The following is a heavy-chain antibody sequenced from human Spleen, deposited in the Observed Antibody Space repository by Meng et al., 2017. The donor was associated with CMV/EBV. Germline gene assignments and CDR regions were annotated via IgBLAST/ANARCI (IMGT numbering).Heavy chain of an antibody. J-gene: IGHJ3*01. Sequence: GGSLRLSCKASGYSFTSYWIGWVRQMPAKCLEWMGIIYPGDSDTRYSPSLQGQVTISADKSINTAYLQWSSLKPSDTAMYFCARSAASHDAFDFWGQGTVVTVSS. V-gene: IGHV5-51*01. CDR2: IYPGDSDT. CDR1: GYSFTSYW. D-gene: IGHD2-2*01. CDR3: ARSAASHDAFDF.